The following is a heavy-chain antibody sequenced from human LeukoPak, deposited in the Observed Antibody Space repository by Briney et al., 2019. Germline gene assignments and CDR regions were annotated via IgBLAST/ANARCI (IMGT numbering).Heavy chain of an antibody. J-gene: IGHJ4*02. V-gene: IGHV1-18*01. CDR1: GYSFSSYG. CDR3: AREEVRRAVAGYFDY. D-gene: IGHD6-19*01. CDR2: ISGYNGNT. Sequence: ASVKVSCKASGYSFSSYGISWVRQAPGQGLEWMGWISGYNGNTNYAHKLQGRVTMTTDTSTSTAYMELRSLRSDDTAVYYCAREEVRRAVAGYFDYWGQGTLVTVSS.